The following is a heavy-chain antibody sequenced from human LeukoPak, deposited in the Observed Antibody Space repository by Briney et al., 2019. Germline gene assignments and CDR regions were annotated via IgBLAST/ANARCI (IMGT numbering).Heavy chain of an antibody. CDR3: ARDRRVYYDSSGYSWWSFDY. CDR2: INPNSGGT. Sequence: ASVKVSCKASGYTFTRSFMHWVRQAPGQGLEWMGWINPNSGGTNYAQKFQGRVTMTRDTSISTAYMELSRLRSDDTAVYYCARDRRVYYDSSGYSWWSFDYWGQGTLVTVSS. J-gene: IGHJ4*02. CDR1: GYTFTRSF. D-gene: IGHD3-22*01. V-gene: IGHV1-2*02.